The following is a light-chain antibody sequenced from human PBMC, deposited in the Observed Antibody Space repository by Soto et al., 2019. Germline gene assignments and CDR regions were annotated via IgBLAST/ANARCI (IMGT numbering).Light chain of an antibody. Sequence: EIVLTQSPGTLSLSPGERATLSCMASQSITSSNLAWYQQKPGQAPRLLIYAASSRATGIPDRSSGSGSGTDFTLTISRLEPEDFAVYYCQQYDSSLWTFGQGTKVEIK. J-gene: IGKJ1*01. CDR1: QSITSSN. V-gene: IGKV3-20*01. CDR2: AAS. CDR3: QQYDSSLWT.